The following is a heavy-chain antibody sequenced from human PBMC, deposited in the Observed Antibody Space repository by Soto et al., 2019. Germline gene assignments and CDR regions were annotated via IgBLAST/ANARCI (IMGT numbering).Heavy chain of an antibody. Sequence: PGGSLRLSCAASGFTFSSYGMHWVRQTPGKGLEWVAVIWYDGSNKYYADSVKGRFTISRDNSKNTLYLQMNSLRAEDTAVYYCARDAYDSSGYYGYYGMDVWGQGTTVTVSS. CDR2: IWYDGSNK. CDR1: GFTFSSYG. J-gene: IGHJ6*02. CDR3: ARDAYDSSGYYGYYGMDV. D-gene: IGHD3-22*01. V-gene: IGHV3-33*01.